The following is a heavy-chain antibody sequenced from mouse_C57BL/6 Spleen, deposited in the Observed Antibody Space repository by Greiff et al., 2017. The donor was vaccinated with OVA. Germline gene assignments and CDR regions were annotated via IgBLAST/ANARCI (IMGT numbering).Heavy chain of an antibody. CDR3: TRNDGYYVSWYFDV. J-gene: IGHJ1*03. CDR1: GYTFTSYW. CDR2: IYPGNSDT. D-gene: IGHD2-3*01. V-gene: IGHV1-5*01. Sequence: EVQLQQSGTVLARPGASVKMSCKTSGYTFTSYWMHWVKQRPGQGLEWIGAIYPGNSDTSYNQKFKGKAKLTAVTSASTAYMELSSLTNEDSAVYYCTRNDGYYVSWYFDVWGTGTTVTVSS.